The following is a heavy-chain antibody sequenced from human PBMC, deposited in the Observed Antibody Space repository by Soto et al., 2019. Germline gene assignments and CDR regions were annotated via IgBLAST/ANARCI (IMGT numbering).Heavy chain of an antibody. J-gene: IGHJ4*02. V-gene: IGHV3-23*01. CDR3: AKDAHPFYCSGGSCYSDY. Sequence: GGSLRLSCAASGFTFSSYAMSWVRQAPGKGLEWVSAISGSGGSTYYADSVKGRFTISRDNSKNTLYLQMNSLRAEDTAVYYCAKDAHPFYCSGGSCYSDYWGQGTLVTVSS. D-gene: IGHD2-15*01. CDR1: GFTFSSYA. CDR2: ISGSGGST.